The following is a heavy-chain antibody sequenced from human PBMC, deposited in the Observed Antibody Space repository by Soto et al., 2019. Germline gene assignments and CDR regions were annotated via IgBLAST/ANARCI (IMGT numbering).Heavy chain of an antibody. CDR1: GFTVSSNY. J-gene: IGHJ4*02. Sequence: GGSLRLSVEASGFTVSSNYMNWVRQAPGKGLEWLSIIYSDGTTSYADSVKGRFTISRDNFKNTLYLQMNNLRAEDTAVYYCAILSNWGQGTLVTVSS. D-gene: IGHD6-6*01. CDR2: IYSDGTT. CDR3: AILSN. V-gene: IGHV3-53*01.